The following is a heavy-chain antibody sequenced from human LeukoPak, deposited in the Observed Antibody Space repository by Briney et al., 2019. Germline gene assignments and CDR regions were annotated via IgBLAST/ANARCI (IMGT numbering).Heavy chain of an antibody. CDR3: ARSNYYGSQSEF. CDR2: VNPNSGDT. CDR1: GYTFSASH. D-gene: IGHD3-10*01. Sequence: ASVKASCKASGYTFSASHIHWVRLAPGQGPEWMGWVNPNSGDTNYAQRFRGRVTMTRDTSINTAYMELSSLRSDDTAVYYCARSNYYGSQSEFWGQGTLVAVSS. V-gene: IGHV1-2*02. J-gene: IGHJ4*02.